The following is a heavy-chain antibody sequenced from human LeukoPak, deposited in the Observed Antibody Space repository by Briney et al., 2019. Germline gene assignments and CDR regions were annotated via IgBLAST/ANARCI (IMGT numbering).Heavy chain of an antibody. V-gene: IGHV4-34*01. CDR1: GGSFSGYY. CDR3: ARDAYYYDSSGYXXAFDI. CDR2: INHSGST. D-gene: IGHD3-22*01. Sequence: ETLSLTCAVYGGSFSGYYWSWIRQPPGKGLVWIGEINHSGSTNYNPSLKSRVPISVDTSKNQFSLKLSSVTAADTAVYYCARDAYYYDSSGYXXAFDIWGQGTMVTVSS. J-gene: IGHJ3*02.